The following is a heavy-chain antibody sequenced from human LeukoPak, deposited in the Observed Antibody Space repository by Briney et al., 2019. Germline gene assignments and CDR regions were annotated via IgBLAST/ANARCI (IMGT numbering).Heavy chain of an antibody. Sequence: GASLKISFKGSGCRFTTSWSAWECPMPGKGLAWMGIIYPDASDSRYSPSFEGQVTFSVDKSISTAYLQWSSLKASDTAIYYCARGAYGSGSSYNYYGMDVWGQGTPVTVSS. V-gene: IGHV5-51*01. J-gene: IGHJ6*02. CDR3: ARGAYGSGSSYNYYGMDV. CDR2: IYPDASDS. D-gene: IGHD3-10*01. CDR1: GCRFTTSW.